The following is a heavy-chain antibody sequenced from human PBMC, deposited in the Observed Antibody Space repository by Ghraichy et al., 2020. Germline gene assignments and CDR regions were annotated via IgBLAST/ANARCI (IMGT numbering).Heavy chain of an antibody. J-gene: IGHJ4*02. Sequence: GGSLRLSCAASGFTFSSYAMSWVRQAPGKGLEWVSAISGSGGSTYYADSVKGRFTISRDNSKNTLYLQMNSLRAEDTAVYYCAKEAIQTDYDSSGYYYDYFDYWGQGTLVTVSS. CDR1: GFTFSSYA. V-gene: IGHV3-23*01. CDR3: AKEAIQTDYDSSGYYYDYFDY. D-gene: IGHD3-22*01. CDR2: ISGSGGST.